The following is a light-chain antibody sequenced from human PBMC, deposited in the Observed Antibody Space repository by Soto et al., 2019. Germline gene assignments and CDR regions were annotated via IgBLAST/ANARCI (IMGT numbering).Light chain of an antibody. J-gene: IGKJ1*01. V-gene: IGKV3-20*01. CDR3: QQYYSSPRT. CDR1: QSISSSY. Sequence: EIVLTQSPGTLSLSPGERATLSCRASQSISSSYLAWYQQKPGQAPRLLIYGPSSRATGIPDRFSGSGSGTDFTLTINRLEPEDFAVYYCQQYYSSPRTFGQGTKVEIK. CDR2: GPS.